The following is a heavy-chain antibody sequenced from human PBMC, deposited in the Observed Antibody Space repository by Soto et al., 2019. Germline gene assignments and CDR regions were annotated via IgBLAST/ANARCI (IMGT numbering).Heavy chain of an antibody. D-gene: IGHD6-6*01. V-gene: IGHV5-51*01. CDR2: IYPGDSDT. Sequence: PGESLKISCKGSGYSFTSYWIGWARQMPGKGLEWMGIIYPGDSDTRYSPSFQGQVTISADKSISTAYLQWSSLKASDTAMYYCACGSSIAAHPASDNWFDPWGQGTLVTVSS. J-gene: IGHJ5*02. CDR1: GYSFTSYW. CDR3: ACGSSIAAHPASDNWFDP.